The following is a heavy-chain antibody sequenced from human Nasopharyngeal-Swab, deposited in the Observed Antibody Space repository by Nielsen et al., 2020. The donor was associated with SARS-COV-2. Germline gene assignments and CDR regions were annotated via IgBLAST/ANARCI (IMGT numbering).Heavy chain of an antibody. D-gene: IGHD6-13*01. Sequence: ASVKVSCKASGGTFSSYAISWVRQAPGKGLEWMGGFDPEDGETIYAQKFQGRVTMTEDTSTDTAYMELSSLRSEDTAVYYCATGYAIAAAGTIDYWGQGTLVTVSS. CDR2: FDPEDGET. V-gene: IGHV1-24*01. J-gene: IGHJ4*02. CDR3: ATGYAIAAAGTIDY. CDR1: GGTFSSYA.